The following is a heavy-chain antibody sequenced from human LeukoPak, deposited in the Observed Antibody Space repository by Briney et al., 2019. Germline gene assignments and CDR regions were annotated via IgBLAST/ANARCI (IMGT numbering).Heavy chain of an antibody. CDR3: ARDQRVTGRPDIDY. CDR1: GFTFRNHW. V-gene: IGHV3-74*03. D-gene: IGHD6-6*01. J-gene: IGHJ4*02. Sequence: GGSLRLSCAASGFTFRNHWMHWVRQTPGKGLVWVSRISSDGSSTTYADSVKGRFTISRDNAKNTLYLQMNSLRAEDTAMYYCARDQRVTGRPDIDYWGQGTLVIVSS. CDR2: ISSDGSST.